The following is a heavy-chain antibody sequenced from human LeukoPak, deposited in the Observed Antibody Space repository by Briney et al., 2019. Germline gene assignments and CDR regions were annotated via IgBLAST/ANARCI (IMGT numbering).Heavy chain of an antibody. CDR3: ARLSRGNSAAGDY. D-gene: IGHD4-23*01. CDR1: GYSFSSYW. V-gene: IGHV5-51*01. CDR2: IYPGDSDT. Sequence: GEFLKISCKGSGYSFSSYWIAWVRQMPGKGLEWMGIIYPGDSDTRYSPSFQGQVTISADKSISTAYLQWSSLKASDTAMYYCARLSRGNSAAGDYWGQGTLVTVSS. J-gene: IGHJ4*02.